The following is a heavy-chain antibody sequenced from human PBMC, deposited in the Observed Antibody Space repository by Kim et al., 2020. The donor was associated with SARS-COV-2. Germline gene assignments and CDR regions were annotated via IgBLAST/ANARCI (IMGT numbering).Heavy chain of an antibody. V-gene: IGHV3-30*02. D-gene: IGHD6-13*01. CDR3: AKDLGTTWYLIDY. J-gene: IGHJ4*02. Sequence: YHAYSVQGRFTISRDNSKSTLYLQMSGLGAEDTAMYYCAKDLGTTWYLIDYWGQGTLVTVSS.